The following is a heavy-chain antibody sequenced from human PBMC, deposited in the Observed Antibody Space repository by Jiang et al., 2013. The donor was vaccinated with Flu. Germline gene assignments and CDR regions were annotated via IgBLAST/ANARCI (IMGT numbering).Heavy chain of an antibody. CDR1: GGTFSSYA. CDR3: ARGSYYYDSSGYYYNYYYGMDV. Sequence: SGAEVKKPGSSVKVSCKASGGTFSSYAISWVRQAPGQGLEWMGRIIPILGIANYAQKFQGRVTITADKSTSTAYMELSSLRSEDTAVYYCARGSYYYDSSGYYYNYYYGMDVWGKGTTVTVSS. J-gene: IGHJ6*04. CDR2: IIPILGIA. D-gene: IGHD3-22*01. V-gene: IGHV1-69*04.